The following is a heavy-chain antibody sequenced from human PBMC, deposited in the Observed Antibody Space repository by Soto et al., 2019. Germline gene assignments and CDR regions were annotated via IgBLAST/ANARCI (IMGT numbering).Heavy chain of an antibody. J-gene: IGHJ4*02. CDR2: IYYSGST. D-gene: IGHD2-15*01. CDR3: ARIVTLSTPTYYFDY. V-gene: IGHV4-31*03. Sequence: QVQLQESGPGLVKPSQTLSLTCTVSGGSISSGGYYWSWIRQHPGKGLEWIGYIYYSGSTYYNPSLKSRVTISVDTSKNQFSLKLSSVTAADTAVYYCARIVTLSTPTYYFDYWGQGTLVTVSS. CDR1: GGSISSGGYY.